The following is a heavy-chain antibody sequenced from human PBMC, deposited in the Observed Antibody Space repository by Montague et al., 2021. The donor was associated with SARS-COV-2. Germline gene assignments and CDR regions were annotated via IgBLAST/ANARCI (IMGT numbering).Heavy chain of an antibody. Sequence: TLSLTCTVSGASISSGGDYWNWIRQHPGKGLEWIGHIYYSVSTNYNPSLKSRVTISVDTSKNQFSLKLSSVTAADTAVYYCARDRYSSSWYGQKYYFDYWGQGTLVTVSS. V-gene: IGHV4-31*03. J-gene: IGHJ4*02. CDR2: IYYSVST. D-gene: IGHD6-13*01. CDR3: ARDRYSSSWYGQKYYFDY. CDR1: GASISSGGDY.